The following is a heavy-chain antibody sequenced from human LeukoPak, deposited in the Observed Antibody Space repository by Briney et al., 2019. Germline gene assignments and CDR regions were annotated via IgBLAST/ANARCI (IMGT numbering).Heavy chain of an antibody. Sequence: ASVKVSCKASGYTFTSYDINWVRQATGQGLEWMGWMNPNSGNTGYARKFQGRVTMTRNTSISTAYMELSSLRSEDTAVYYCARGQSRYCSSTSCYAGLWFDPWGQGTLVTVSS. CDR2: MNPNSGNT. V-gene: IGHV1-8*01. J-gene: IGHJ5*02. CDR1: GYTFTSYD. D-gene: IGHD2-2*01. CDR3: ARGQSRYCSSTSCYAGLWFDP.